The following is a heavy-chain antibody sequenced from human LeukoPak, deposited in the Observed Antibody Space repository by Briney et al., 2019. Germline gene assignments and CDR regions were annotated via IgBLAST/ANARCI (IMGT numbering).Heavy chain of an antibody. CDR2: IYYSGSA. D-gene: IGHD4-23*01. CDR3: ARHDYGGNFFDY. V-gene: IGHV4-39*01. J-gene: IGHJ4*02. Sequence: SETLSLTCTVSGGSISSSSYYWSWIRQPPGKGLEWIGNIYYSGSAYYNPSLKSRVTMSVDTSKNQFSLKLSSVTAADTAVYYCARHDYGGNFFDYWGQGTLVTVSS. CDR1: GGSISSSSYY.